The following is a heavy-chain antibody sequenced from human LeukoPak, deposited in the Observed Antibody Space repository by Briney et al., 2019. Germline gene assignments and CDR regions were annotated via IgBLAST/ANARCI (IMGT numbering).Heavy chain of an antibody. V-gene: IGHV1-2*02. J-gene: IGHJ5*02. CDR1: GYTFTGYY. D-gene: IGHD2-2*02. Sequence: ASVKVSCKASGYTFTGYYMHWMRQAPGQGLEWMGWILPNSGGTKFAQNFQGRVTMTWDTSINTAYLELSSLRSDDTAVYYCARGPLYCASLSCYSNWFGPWGQGTLVTVSS. CDR3: ARGPLYCASLSCYSNWFGP. CDR2: ILPNSGGT.